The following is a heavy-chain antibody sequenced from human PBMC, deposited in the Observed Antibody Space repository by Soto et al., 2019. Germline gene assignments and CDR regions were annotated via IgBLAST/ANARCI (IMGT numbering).Heavy chain of an antibody. J-gene: IGHJ4*02. Sequence: GASVKVSHQPSGCTFSSYAISRVRPAPAQGVEWMGGIIPIFGTANYAQKFQGRVTITAEESTSTGYMEQSSVRSEDTAVYCCARVSRDGYHYDIDYWGQGTLGTGSS. CDR1: GCTFSSYA. D-gene: IGHD5-12*01. V-gene: IGHV1-69*13. CDR2: IIPIFGTA. CDR3: ARVSRDGYHYDIDY.